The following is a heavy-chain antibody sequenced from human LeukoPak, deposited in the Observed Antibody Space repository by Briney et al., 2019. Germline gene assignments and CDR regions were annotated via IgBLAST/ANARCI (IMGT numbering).Heavy chain of an antibody. V-gene: IGHV3-30*18. D-gene: IGHD2-2*01. CDR3: AKGPLRGTAAAIDY. CDR2: ISYDGRNK. Sequence: GGSLRLSCAASGFTFSSYGMYWVRQAPGKGLEWVAVISYDGRNKHYPDSVKGRFTISRDISTDTLWLQMDSLRTEDTAVYYCAKGPLRGTAAAIDYWGQGTLVTVSS. CDR1: GFTFSSYG. J-gene: IGHJ4*02.